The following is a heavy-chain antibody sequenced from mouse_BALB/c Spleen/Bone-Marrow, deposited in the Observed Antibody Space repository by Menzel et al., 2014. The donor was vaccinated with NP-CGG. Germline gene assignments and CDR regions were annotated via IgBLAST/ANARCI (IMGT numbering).Heavy chain of an antibody. J-gene: IGHJ2*01. CDR1: GYTFTNYW. Sequence: QVQLLQCGAELVMLGASVKLSCQASGYTFTNYWMHWAKQWPGQGLERIGEINPSNGRTNYNEKIKSKATLTVDKSSSTAYMQLSSLTSEDSAVYYCAGGFDYWGQGTTLTVSS. CDR3: AGGFDY. CDR2: INPSNGRT. V-gene: IGHV1S81*02.